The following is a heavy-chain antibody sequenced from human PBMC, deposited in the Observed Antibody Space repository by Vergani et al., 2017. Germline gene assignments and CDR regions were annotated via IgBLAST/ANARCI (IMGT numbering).Heavy chain of an antibody. J-gene: IGHJ4*02. CDR1: GFTFSSYW. D-gene: IGHD3-3*01. V-gene: IGHV3-74*01. Sequence: EVQLVESGGGLVQPGGSLRLSCAASGFTFSSYWMHWVRQAPGKGLVWVSRINSDGSSTSYADSVKGRFTISRDNAKNTLYLQMNSLRAEDTAVYYCAREYYDFWSGYYGNYFDYWGQGTLVTVSS. CDR2: INSDGSST. CDR3: AREYYDFWSGYYGNYFDY.